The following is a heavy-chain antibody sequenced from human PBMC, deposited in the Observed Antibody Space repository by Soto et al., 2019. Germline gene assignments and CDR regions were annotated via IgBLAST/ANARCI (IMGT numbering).Heavy chain of an antibody. J-gene: IGHJ3*02. Sequence: ASVKVSCKVSGYTLTELSMHWVRQAPGKGLEWMGGFDPEDGETIYAQKFQGRVTMTEDTSTDTAYMELSSLRSEDTAVYYCATELIPESYGDYVVDAFDIWGQGTMVTVSS. CDR2: FDPEDGET. V-gene: IGHV1-24*01. CDR1: GYTLTELS. D-gene: IGHD4-17*01. CDR3: ATELIPESYGDYVVDAFDI.